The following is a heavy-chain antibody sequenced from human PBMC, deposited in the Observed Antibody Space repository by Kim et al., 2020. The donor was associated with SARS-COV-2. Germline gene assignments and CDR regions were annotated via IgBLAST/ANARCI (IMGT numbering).Heavy chain of an antibody. V-gene: IGHV7-4-1*02. CDR1: GYTFTSYA. CDR3: ASLRLGELSLGLYNWFDP. J-gene: IGHJ5*02. D-gene: IGHD3-16*02. CDR2: INTNTGNP. Sequence: ASVKVSCKASGYTFTSYAMNWVRQAPGQGLEWMGWINTNTGNPTYAQGFTGRFVFSLDTSVSTAYLQISSLKAEDTAVYYCASLRLGELSLGLYNWFDPWGQVPLLTVS.